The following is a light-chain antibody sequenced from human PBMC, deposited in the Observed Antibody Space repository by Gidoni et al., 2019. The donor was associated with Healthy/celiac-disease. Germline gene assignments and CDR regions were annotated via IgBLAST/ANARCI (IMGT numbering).Light chain of an antibody. J-gene: IGKJ3*01. V-gene: IGKV3-20*01. CDR3: HQYGSSPRFT. CDR1: QSVSSSY. CDR2: GAS. Sequence: EIVLTQSPGTLSLSPGERATLSCRASQSVSSSYLAWYQQKPGQAPRLLIYGASSRATGIPDRFSGSGSGTDFTLTISRLEPEDFAVYYCHQYGSSPRFTFXPXTKVXIK.